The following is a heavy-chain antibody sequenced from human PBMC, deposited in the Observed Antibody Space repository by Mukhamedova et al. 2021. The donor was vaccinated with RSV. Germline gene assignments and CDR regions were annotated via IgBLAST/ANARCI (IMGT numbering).Heavy chain of an antibody. V-gene: IGHV1-24*01. Sequence: RQAPGKGLEWMGGFDPEDGETIYAQKLQGRVTMTEDTSTDTAYMELSSLRSEDTAVYYCATAIPSIAAAGRGVRYDYWGQGTLVT. CDR2: FDPEDGET. J-gene: IGHJ4*02. D-gene: IGHD6-13*01. CDR3: ATAIPSIAAAGRGVRYDY.